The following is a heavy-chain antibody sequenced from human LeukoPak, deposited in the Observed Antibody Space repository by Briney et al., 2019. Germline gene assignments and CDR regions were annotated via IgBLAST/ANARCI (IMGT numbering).Heavy chain of an antibody. J-gene: IGHJ4*02. V-gene: IGHV3-33*01. CDR2: IWYDGSNK. D-gene: IGHD3-22*01. CDR1: GFTFSSYG. Sequence: GGSLRLSCAAPGFTFSSYGMHWVRQAPGKGLEWVAVIWYDGSNKYYADSVKGRFTISRDNSKNTLYLQMNSLRAEDTAVYYCARDRYYYDSSGYYFDSNIDYWGQGTLVTVSS. CDR3: ARDRYYYDSSGYYFDSNIDY.